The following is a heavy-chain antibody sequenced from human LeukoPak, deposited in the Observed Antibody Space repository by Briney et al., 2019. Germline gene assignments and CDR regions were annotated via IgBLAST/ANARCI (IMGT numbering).Heavy chain of an antibody. CDR2: ISPDSEFT. CDR1: GFTFTGHY. V-gene: IGHV1-2*02. D-gene: IGHD4-23*01. Sequence: ASVKVSCKASGFTFTGHYIHWVRQAPGQGLEWIGYISPDSEFTSSPQKFQGRVTMPRDTSMSTAYMELSSLTSDDTAMYYCVREGNEVLTKNFDHWGQGALVTVSS. J-gene: IGHJ4*02. CDR3: VREGNEVLTKNFDH.